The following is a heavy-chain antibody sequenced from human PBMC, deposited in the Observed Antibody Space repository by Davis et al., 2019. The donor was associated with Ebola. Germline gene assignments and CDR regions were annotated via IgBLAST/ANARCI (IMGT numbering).Heavy chain of an antibody. V-gene: IGHV3-74*01. Sequence: PGGSLRLSCAASGFTFNTYWMHWVRQAPGRGLVWVSRINEDGSTTNYADSVKGRFTISRDSAKNTLYLQMNSLRAEDTAVYYCARDLSGMHDYWGQGTLVTVSS. CDR2: INEDGSTT. CDR1: GFTFNTYW. CDR3: ARDLSGMHDY. D-gene: IGHD6-19*01. J-gene: IGHJ4*02.